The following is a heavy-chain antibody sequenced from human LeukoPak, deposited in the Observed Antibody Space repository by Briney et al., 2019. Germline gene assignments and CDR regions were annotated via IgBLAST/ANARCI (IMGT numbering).Heavy chain of an antibody. Sequence: GGSPRLSCAASGFTFSSYAMSWVRQAPGKGLEWVSAISGSVGSTYYADSVKGRFTISRDNSKNTLYLQMNSLRAEDTAVYYCAKDPDFWSGSKRKFDYWGQRTLVTASS. CDR3: AKDPDFWSGSKRKFDY. CDR1: GFTFSSYA. CDR2: ISGSVGST. J-gene: IGHJ4*02. D-gene: IGHD3-3*01. V-gene: IGHV3-23*01.